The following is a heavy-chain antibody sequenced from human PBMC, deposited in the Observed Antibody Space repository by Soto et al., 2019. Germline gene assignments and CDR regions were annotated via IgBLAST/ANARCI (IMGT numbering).Heavy chain of an antibody. CDR3: VKGIHLLRYYFEY. CDR2: ITSNGDNT. D-gene: IGHD2-2*01. J-gene: IGHJ4*02. V-gene: IGHV3-64D*06. Sequence: GGSLRLSCSASGFTFSNFAMHWVRQAPGKGLEYVSGITSNGDNTYHADSVQGRFTISRDNSKSTLYLQMTSLRVEDTAVYYCVKGIHLLRYYFEYWGRGALVTVSS. CDR1: GFTFSNFA.